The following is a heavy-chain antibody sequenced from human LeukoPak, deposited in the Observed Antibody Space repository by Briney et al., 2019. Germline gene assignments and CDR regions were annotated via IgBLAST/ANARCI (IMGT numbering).Heavy chain of an antibody. D-gene: IGHD5-12*01. J-gene: IGHJ4*02. CDR3: ARGGYSFDY. Sequence: PGGSLRLSCAASGFTFNTFNMNWVRQAPGKGLEWVSSITSGGDYIYYADSVKGRFTTSRDNAKNSLYLQMNSLRVDDTAVYYCARGGYSFDYLGQGTLVTVSS. V-gene: IGHV3-21*01. CDR1: GFTFNTFN. CDR2: ITSGGDYI.